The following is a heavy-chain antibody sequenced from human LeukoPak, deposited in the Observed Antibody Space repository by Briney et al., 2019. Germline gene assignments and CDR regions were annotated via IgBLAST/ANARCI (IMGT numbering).Heavy chain of an antibody. CDR2: INHSGST. J-gene: IGHJ4*02. Sequence: SETLSLTCAVYGGSFSGYYWSRIRQPPGKGLEWIGEINHSGSTNYNPSLKSRVTISVDTSKNQFSLKLSSVTAADTAVYYCASVRTLLDDSSGYSRISYYFDYWGQGTLVTVSS. CDR3: ASVRTLLDDSSGYSRISYYFDY. CDR1: GGSFSGYY. D-gene: IGHD3-22*01. V-gene: IGHV4-34*01.